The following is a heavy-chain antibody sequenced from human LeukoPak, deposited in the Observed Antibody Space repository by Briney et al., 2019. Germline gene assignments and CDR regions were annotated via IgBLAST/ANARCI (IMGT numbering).Heavy chain of an antibody. J-gene: IGHJ6*03. CDR1: GYTFTSYD. CDR3: ARGNPYYYYSMDV. Sequence: ASVKVSCKASGYTFTSYDVNWVRQASGQGLEWMGWMNPNSGNTGYAQKFQGRVTMTFNTSISTAYMELSSLGSEDTAVYYCARGNPYYYYSMDVWGKGTTVTVSS. V-gene: IGHV1-8*01. CDR2: MNPNSGNT.